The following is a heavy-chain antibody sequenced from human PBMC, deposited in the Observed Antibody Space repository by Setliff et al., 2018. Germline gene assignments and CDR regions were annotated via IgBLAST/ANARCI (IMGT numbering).Heavy chain of an antibody. V-gene: IGHV4-38-2*02. CDR1: GYSISSGYY. CDR2: IYFTGTT. CDR3: ARVRNTQNGFFDY. Sequence: PSETLSLTCTVSGYSISSGYYWGWIRQPPGKGLEWIGSIYFTGTTFYNPSLKSRVTISVDTSKDQFSLRLTSVTAADTAIYYCARVRNTQNGFFDYWSQGTLVTVSS. D-gene: IGHD1-1*01. J-gene: IGHJ4*02.